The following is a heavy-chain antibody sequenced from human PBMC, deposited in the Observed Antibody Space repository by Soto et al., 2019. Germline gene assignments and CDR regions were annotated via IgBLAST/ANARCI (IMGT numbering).Heavy chain of an antibody. CDR3: ARVAYGSNWYVDS. V-gene: IGHV3-74*01. J-gene: IGHJ4*02. CDR1: GFTFSSYW. CDR2: INSDESST. Sequence: QLGGSLRLSCAASGFTFSSYWMHWVRQAPGKGPVWVSRINSDESSTSYADSVKGRFTISRDNSKNTLYLQMDSLRAEDTAVYYCARVAYGSNWYVDSWGQGTLVTVSS. D-gene: IGHD6-13*01.